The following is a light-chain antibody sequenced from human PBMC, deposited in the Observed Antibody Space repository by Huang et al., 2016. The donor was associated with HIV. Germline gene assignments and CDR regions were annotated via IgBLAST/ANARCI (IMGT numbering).Light chain of an antibody. CDR3: QQRGET. V-gene: IGKV3-11*01. Sequence: EIVLTQSPATLSLSPGERATLSCRASQSVSTYLAWYQQKPGQAPRLLIYDASIRANGIPARFSGSGSGTDFTLTISSLEPEDFAVYYCQQRGETFGQGTKVEIK. CDR1: QSVSTY. J-gene: IGKJ1*01. CDR2: DAS.